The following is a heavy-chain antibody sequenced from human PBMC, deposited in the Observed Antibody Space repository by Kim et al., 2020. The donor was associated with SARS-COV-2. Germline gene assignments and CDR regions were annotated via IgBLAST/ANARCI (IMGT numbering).Heavy chain of an antibody. CDR1: GYTFTSYY. J-gene: IGHJ6*02. D-gene: IGHD2-2*02. CDR2: INPSGGST. Sequence: ASVKVSCKASGYTFTSYYMHWVRQAPGQGLEWMGIINPSGGSTSYAQKFQGRVTMTRDTSTSTVYMELSSLRSEDTAVYYCARSRSRTSCYNCITYYYYGMDVWGQGTTVTVSS. CDR3: ARSRSRTSCYNCITYYYYGMDV. V-gene: IGHV1-46*01.